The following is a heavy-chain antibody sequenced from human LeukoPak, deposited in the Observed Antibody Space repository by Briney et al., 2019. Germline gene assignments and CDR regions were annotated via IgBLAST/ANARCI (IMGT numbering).Heavy chain of an antibody. Sequence: SQTLSLTXNVSGASISTDKYFWSWIRQPAGKGLEWIGRIYTSGSTNYSPSLKSRVTISLDTSRNYFSLQLTSVTAADTAVYYCAGSSRYYYYYMDVWGRGTTVTVSS. CDR1: GASISTDKYF. J-gene: IGHJ6*03. CDR3: AGSSRYYYYYMDV. CDR2: IYTSGST. V-gene: IGHV4-61*02. D-gene: IGHD6-13*01.